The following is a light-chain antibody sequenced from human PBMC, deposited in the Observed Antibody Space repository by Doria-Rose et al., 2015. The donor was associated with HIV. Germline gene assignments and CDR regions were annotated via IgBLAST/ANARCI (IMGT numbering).Light chain of an antibody. J-gene: IGKJ3*01. CDR3: QQSYSLFT. Sequence: MTQSPSSLSASVGDRVTITCRASQSISSYLNWYQQKPGKAPKLLIYATSSLQSGVPSRFSGSGSGTDFTLTISSLRPEDFATYYCQQSYSLFTFGPGTNVDVK. CDR2: ATS. V-gene: IGKV1-39*01. CDR1: QSISSY.